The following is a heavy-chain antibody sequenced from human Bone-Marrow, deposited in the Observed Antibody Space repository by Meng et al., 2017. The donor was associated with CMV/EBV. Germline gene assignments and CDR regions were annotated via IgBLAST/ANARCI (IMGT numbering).Heavy chain of an antibody. CDR1: GFTFSSYA. CDR3: ASMVGGGYFDY. V-gene: IGHV3-30-3*01. J-gene: IGHJ4*02. D-gene: IGHD4-23*01. CDR2: ISYDGSNK. Sequence: GGSLRLSCAASGFTFSSYAMHWVRQAPGKGLEWVAVISYDGSNKYYADSVKGRSTISRDNSKNTLYLQMNSLRAEDTAVYYCASMVGGGYFDYWGQGTLVTVSS.